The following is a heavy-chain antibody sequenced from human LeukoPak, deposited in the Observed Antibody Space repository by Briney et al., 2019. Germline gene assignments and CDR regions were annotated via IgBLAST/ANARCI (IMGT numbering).Heavy chain of an antibody. CDR2: IKQDGSEK. CDR1: GFTFSSYS. D-gene: IGHD2-2*01. V-gene: IGHV3-7*01. J-gene: IGHJ4*02. CDR3: ARDYCSSTSCSHLFFDC. Sequence: GGSLRLSCAASGFTFSSYSMNWVRQAPGKGLEWVANIKQDGSEKYYVDSVKGRFTISRDNAKNSLYLQMNSLRAEDTAVYYCARDYCSSTSCSHLFFDCWGQGTLVTVSS.